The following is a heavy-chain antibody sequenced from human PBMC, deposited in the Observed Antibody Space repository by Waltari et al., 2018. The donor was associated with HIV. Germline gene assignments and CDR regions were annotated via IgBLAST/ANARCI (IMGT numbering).Heavy chain of an antibody. CDR1: GFSVSTKY. CDR3: ATTPDYDYGDFWGY. D-gene: IGHD3-16*01. J-gene: IGHJ4*02. Sequence: EMQLVESGGGLVQPGESLRLSCAASGFSVSTKYMSWVRQAPGKGLEWVSLIYSGGRTFYAHSVNRRFTISRDNSKNTLYLQMDSLRVEDTAVYYCATTPDYDYGDFWGYWGQGTLVTVSS. V-gene: IGHV3-66*01. CDR2: IYSGGRT.